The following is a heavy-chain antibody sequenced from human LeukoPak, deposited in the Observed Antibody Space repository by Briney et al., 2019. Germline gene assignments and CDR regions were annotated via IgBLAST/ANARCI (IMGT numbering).Heavy chain of an antibody. V-gene: IGHV1-2*06. D-gene: IGHD2-2*01. CDR2: IDPNTGGT. Sequence: ASVKVSCKTSGYTFTNYYIHWVRQAPGQGLEWMGRIDPNTGGTKSAKNFQGRVTMTRDTSISTAYMALSGLRSDDTAVYYCAGPYCSSTSCYLDYYYGMDVWGQGTTVTVSS. CDR3: AGPYCSSTSCYLDYYYGMDV. J-gene: IGHJ6*02. CDR1: GYTFTNYY.